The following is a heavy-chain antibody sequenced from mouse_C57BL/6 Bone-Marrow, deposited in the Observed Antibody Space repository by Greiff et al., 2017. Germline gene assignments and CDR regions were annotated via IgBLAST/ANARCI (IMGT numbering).Heavy chain of an antibody. CDR2: IYPRSGNT. CDR1: GYTFTGYW. J-gene: IGHJ2*01. V-gene: IGHV1-9*01. CDR3: ARWGS. Sequence: VQLQQSGAELMKPGASVKLSCKATGYTFTGYWIEWVKQRPGHGLEWIGEIYPRSGNTYYNEKFKGKATLTADKSSSTAYMGLRSLTSEDSAVYFCARWGSWGQGTTLTVSS.